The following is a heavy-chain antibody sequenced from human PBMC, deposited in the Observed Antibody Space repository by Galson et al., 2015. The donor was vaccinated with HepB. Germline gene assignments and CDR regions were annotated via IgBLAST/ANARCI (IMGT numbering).Heavy chain of an antibody. CDR3: ARDLSGSYPDY. Sequence: SVKVSCKASGYTFTSYYIHWVRQAPGQGLEWMGIMNPSGGGTSYAQKLQGRVPMTTDTSTSTVYMELNSLRSEDTAVYYCARDLSGSYPDYWGQGTLVTVSS. D-gene: IGHD1-26*01. V-gene: IGHV1-46*04. J-gene: IGHJ4*02. CDR2: MNPSGGGT. CDR1: GYTFTSYY.